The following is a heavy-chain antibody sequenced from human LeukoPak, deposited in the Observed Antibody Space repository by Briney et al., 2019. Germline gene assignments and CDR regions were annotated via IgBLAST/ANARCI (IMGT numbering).Heavy chain of an antibody. CDR1: GFNFSHYA. J-gene: IGHJ4*02. CDR3: AKEPLYLGYFDY. Sequence: GGSLRLSCAASGFNFSHYALTWVRQAPGKGLEWVSIISDSGGNTYYADSVKGRFTISRDNSKNTLYLQMNSLRAEDTAVYYCAKEPLYLGYFDYWGQGNLVTVSS. CDR2: ISDSGGNT. D-gene: IGHD2-2*02. V-gene: IGHV3-23*01.